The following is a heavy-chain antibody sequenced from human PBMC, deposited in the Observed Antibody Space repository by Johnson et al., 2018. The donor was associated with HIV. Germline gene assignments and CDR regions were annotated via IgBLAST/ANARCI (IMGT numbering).Heavy chain of an antibody. D-gene: IGHD3-22*01. CDR1: GFTFDDYA. J-gene: IGHJ3*02. CDR3: AKGHSSGYPKDAFDM. Sequence: VQLVESGGGLVQPGRSLRLSCAASGFTFDDYAMHWVRQAPGKGLEWVSGISWNSGRIGYADSVKGRFTISRDNAKNSVYLQMNGLRAEDTAVYYCAKGHSSGYPKDAFDMWGQGTMVTVSS. CDR2: ISWNSGRI. V-gene: IGHV3-9*01.